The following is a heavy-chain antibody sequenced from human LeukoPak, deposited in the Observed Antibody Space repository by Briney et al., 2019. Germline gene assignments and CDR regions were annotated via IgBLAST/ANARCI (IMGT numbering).Heavy chain of an antibody. J-gene: IGHJ4*02. CDR1: GGTFSSYA. CDR3: ARRGYGLTFDGSSDY. Sequence: SVKVSCKASGGTFSSYAISWVRQAPGQGLEWMGGIIPIFGTANYAQKFQGRVTITADESTSTAYMELSSLRSEDTAVYYCARRGYGLTFDGSSDYWGQGTLVTVSS. D-gene: IGHD1-20*01. V-gene: IGHV1-69*13. CDR2: IIPIFGTA.